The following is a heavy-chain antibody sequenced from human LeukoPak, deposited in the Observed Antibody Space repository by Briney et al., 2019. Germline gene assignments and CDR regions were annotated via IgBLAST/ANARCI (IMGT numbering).Heavy chain of an antibody. J-gene: IGHJ6*03. CDR3: ANGAFRLYYIDV. D-gene: IGHD3-16*01. CDR2: INTDGSST. V-gene: IGHV3-74*01. Sequence: PGGSLRLSCAASGFTFSNYWMHWVRQAPGKGLVWVSRINTDGSSTNYADSVKGRFTISRGNAKNTVYLQMNSLRAEDTAVYYCANGAFRLYYIDVWGKGTTVTVSS. CDR1: GFTFSNYW.